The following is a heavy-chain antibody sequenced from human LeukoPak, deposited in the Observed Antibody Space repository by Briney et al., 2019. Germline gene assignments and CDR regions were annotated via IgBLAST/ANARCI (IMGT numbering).Heavy chain of an antibody. CDR1: GFTFSSYA. V-gene: IGHV3-30-3*01. J-gene: IGHJ4*02. CDR2: ISYDGSNK. D-gene: IGHD4-17*01. Sequence: PGGSLRLSCAASGFTFSSYAMHWVRQAPGKGLEWVAVISYDGSNKYYADSVKGRFTISRDNSKNTLYLQMNSLRAEDTAVYYCASHTVYFDYWGQGTLVTVSS. CDR3: ASHTVYFDY.